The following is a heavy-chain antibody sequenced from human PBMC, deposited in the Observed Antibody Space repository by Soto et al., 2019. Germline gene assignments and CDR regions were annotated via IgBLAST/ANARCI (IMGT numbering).Heavy chain of an antibody. Sequence: QVQLVQSGAEVKKPGSSVKVSGMASGVTFTTYAFNWVRQAPGQGLESVGGIVTVSGERKYAQNLQGRATMTADESTSTVHMELISLRSEDTAVYYCAILPQSGTYFKFDYWGQGTLVTVSS. V-gene: IGHV1-69*01. CDR1: GVTFTTYA. J-gene: IGHJ4*02. CDR3: AILPQSGTYFKFDY. CDR2: IVTVSGER. D-gene: IGHD6-25*01.